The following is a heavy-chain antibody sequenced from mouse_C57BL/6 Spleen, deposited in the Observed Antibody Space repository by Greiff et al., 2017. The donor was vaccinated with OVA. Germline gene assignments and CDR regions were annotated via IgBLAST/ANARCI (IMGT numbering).Heavy chain of an antibody. J-gene: IGHJ3*01. CDR1: GYAFTNYL. Sequence: VQLVESGAELVRPGTSVKVSCKASGYAFTNYLIEWVKQRPGQGLEWIGVINPGSGGTNYNEKFKGKATLTADKSSSTAYMQLSSLTSEDSAVYFCARSAYDYAFAYWGQGTLVTVSA. CDR3: ARSAYDYAFAY. CDR2: INPGSGGT. V-gene: IGHV1-54*01. D-gene: IGHD2-4*01.